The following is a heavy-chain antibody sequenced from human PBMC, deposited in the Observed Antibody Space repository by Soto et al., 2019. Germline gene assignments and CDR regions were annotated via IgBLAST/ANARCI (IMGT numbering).Heavy chain of an antibody. V-gene: IGHV3-11*01. D-gene: IGHD2-15*01. J-gene: IGHJ4*02. CDR3: ARDGRYCSGGSCYLDY. CDR1: RFTFSDYY. Sequence: GSLRLSCTASRFTFSDYYMSWIRQAPGRGLEWVSYISGSGSTIYYADSVKGRFTISRDNAKNSLYLQMNSLRAEDTAVYYCARDGRYCSGGSCYLDYWGQGALVTVSS. CDR2: ISGSGSTI.